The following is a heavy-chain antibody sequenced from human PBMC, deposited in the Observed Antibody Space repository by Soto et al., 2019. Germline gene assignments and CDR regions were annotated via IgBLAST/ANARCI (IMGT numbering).Heavy chain of an antibody. J-gene: IGHJ4*02. Sequence: QLQLQESGSGLVKPSQTLSLTCAVSGGSISSGGYSWSWIRQPPGKGLEWIGYIYHSGSTYYNPSLKSRVTISVDRSKNQFSLKLSYVNAADKAVYYCARGKTTVTTIDYWGQGTLVTVYS. V-gene: IGHV4-30-2*01. CDR2: IYHSGST. CDR3: ARGKTTVTTIDY. CDR1: GGSISSGGYS. D-gene: IGHD4-4*01.